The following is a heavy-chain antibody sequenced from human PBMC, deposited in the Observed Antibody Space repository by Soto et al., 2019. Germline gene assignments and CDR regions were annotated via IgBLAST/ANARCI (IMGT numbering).Heavy chain of an antibody. D-gene: IGHD1-1*01. Sequence: PGKSLKISCKGSGYSFTSYWINWVRQMPGKGLEWMGRIDPSDSYTNYSPSFQGHVTISADKSISTAYLQWSSLKASDTAMYYCARQGTGLFDYWGQGTLVTVSS. CDR3: ARQGTGLFDY. CDR2: IDPSDSYT. CDR1: GYSFTSYW. V-gene: IGHV5-10-1*01. J-gene: IGHJ4*02.